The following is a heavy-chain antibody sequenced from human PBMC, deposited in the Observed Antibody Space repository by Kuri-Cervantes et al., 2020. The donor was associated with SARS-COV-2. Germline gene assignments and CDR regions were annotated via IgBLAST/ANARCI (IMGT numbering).Heavy chain of an antibody. D-gene: IGHD6-19*01. CDR2: ISSSSSYT. CDR1: GFTFSDYY. Sequence: GGSLRLYSAASGFTFSDYYMSWIRQAQGKGLEWVSYISSSSSYTNYADSVKGRFTISRDNAKNSLYLQMNSLRAEDTAVYYCASFGSGWYDDAFDIWGQGTMVTVSS. V-gene: IGHV3-11*03. CDR3: ASFGSGWYDDAFDI. J-gene: IGHJ3*02.